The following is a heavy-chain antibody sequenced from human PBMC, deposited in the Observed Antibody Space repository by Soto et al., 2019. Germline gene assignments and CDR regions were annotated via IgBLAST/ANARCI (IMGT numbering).Heavy chain of an antibody. CDR1: GGSFSGYY. J-gene: IGHJ6*02. CDR2: INHSGST. V-gene: IGHV4-34*01. Sequence: SSETLSLTCAVYGGSFSGYYLSWIRQPPGKGLEWIGEINHSGSTNYNPSLKSRVTISVDTSKNQFSLKLSSVTAADTAVYYCARSPREYSHGERVYYYYGMDVWGQGTTVTVSS. D-gene: IGHD5-18*01. CDR3: ARSPREYSHGERVYYYYGMDV.